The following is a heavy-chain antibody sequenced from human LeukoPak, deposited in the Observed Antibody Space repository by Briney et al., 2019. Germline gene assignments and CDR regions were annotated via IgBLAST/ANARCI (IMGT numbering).Heavy chain of an antibody. Sequence: GGSLRLSCAASGFTVSSNYMSWVRQAPGKGLEWVSVIYSGGSTYYAGSVKGRFTISRDNSKNTLYLQMDSLRAEDTAVYYCARDLRGYSYGYFDYWGQGTLVTVSS. V-gene: IGHV3-53*01. D-gene: IGHD5-18*01. CDR1: GFTVSSNY. CDR2: IYSGGST. J-gene: IGHJ4*02. CDR3: ARDLRGYSYGYFDY.